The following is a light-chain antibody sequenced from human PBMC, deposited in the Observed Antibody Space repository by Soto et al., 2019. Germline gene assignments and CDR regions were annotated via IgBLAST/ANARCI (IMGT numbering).Light chain of an antibody. J-gene: IGKJ3*01. CDR1: QGISSY. Sequence: DFLLTQSPSFLSASVGDRVTITCRASQGISSYLAWYQQKPGKAPKLVIYAASTLQSGVPSRFRGSATGTEFTLTISTLQPEDFASYYCQQLFSNTLFTFGPGTKVEI. CDR3: QQLFSNTLFT. CDR2: AAS. V-gene: IGKV1-9*01.